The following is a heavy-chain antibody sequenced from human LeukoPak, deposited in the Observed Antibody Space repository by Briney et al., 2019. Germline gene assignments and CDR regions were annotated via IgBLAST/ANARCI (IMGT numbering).Heavy chain of an antibody. V-gene: IGHV3-48*03. CDR2: ISSGGNSK. CDR3: ARDHMVEVGSYGLDV. CDR1: GFRFRTYE. D-gene: IGHD2-15*01. Sequence: GGSLRLSCEASGFRFRTYEMNWVRQAPGKGLEWVSYISSGGNSKYYADSVKGRFTVSRDNVKNSLYLQMNSLRAEDTAVYYCARDHMVEVGSYGLDVWGQGTSVTVSS. J-gene: IGHJ6*02.